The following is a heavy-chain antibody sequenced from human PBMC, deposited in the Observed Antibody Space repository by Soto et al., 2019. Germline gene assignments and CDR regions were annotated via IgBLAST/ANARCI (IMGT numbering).Heavy chain of an antibody. CDR2: IKQDGSEK. CDR3: ARGGTIFGVVIAFDAFDI. Sequence: GGSLRLSCAASGFTFSSYWMSWVRQAPGKGLEWVANIKQDGSEKYFVESVKGRFTISRDNAKNSLYLQMNSLRAEDTAVFYCARGGTIFGVVIAFDAFDIWGQGTMVTVSS. J-gene: IGHJ3*02. D-gene: IGHD3-3*01. V-gene: IGHV3-7*01. CDR1: GFTFSSYW.